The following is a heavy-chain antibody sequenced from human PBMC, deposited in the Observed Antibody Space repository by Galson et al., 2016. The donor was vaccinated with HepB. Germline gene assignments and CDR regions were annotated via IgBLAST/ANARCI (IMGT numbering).Heavy chain of an antibody. CDR2: IRSAGDNT. J-gene: IGHJ5*01. CDR3: ALPNWITTIAVGWFDS. CDR1: GFAFDRRA. V-gene: IGHV3-23*01. Sequence: SLRLSCAASGFAFDRRALSWVRQAPGKRLEWVSVIRSAGDNTYYDDSVKGRFTISRDNSKNTLYLQMASLRAEDTAIYYCALPNWITTIAVGWFDSWGQGTLVTVSS. D-gene: IGHD3-22*01.